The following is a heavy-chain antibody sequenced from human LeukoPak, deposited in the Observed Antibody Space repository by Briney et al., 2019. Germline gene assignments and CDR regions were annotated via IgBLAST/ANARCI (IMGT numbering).Heavy chain of an antibody. J-gene: IGHJ3*02. CDR2: ISSSGSTI. V-gene: IGHV3-48*03. D-gene: IGHD2-15*01. CDR3: AREVSSGAFDI. Sequence: TGGSLRLSCAASGFTFSSYEMNWVRQAPGKGLEWVSYISSSGSTIYYADSVKGRFTISRDNAKNSLYLQMNSLRAEDTAVYYCAREVSSGAFDIWGQGTMVTVSS. CDR1: GFTFSSYE.